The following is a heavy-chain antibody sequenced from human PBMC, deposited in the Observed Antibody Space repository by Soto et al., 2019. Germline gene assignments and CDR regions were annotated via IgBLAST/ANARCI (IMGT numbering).Heavy chain of an antibody. V-gene: IGHV3-33*01. CDR2: IWYDGSNK. Sequence: QVQLVESGGGVVQPGRSLRLSCAASGFTFSSYGMHWVRQAPGKGLEWVAVIWYDGSNKYYADSVKGRFTISRDNSKNTLYLQMNSLRAEDTAVYYCARDATYYDFWSGYYSGTQTKWFDPWGQGTLVTVSS. CDR3: ARDATYYDFWSGYYSGTQTKWFDP. D-gene: IGHD3-3*01. CDR1: GFTFSSYG. J-gene: IGHJ5*02.